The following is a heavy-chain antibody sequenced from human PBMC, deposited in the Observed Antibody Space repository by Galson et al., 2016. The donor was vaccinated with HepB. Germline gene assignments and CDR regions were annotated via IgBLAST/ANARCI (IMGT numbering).Heavy chain of an antibody. CDR2: ISTLATST. V-gene: IGHV3-11*03. Sequence: SLRLSCAASGFSFSDYFMAWIRQAPGKGLEWVSSISTLATSTNYADSLRGRFIMSRDNARKLLFLELTNVTVEDTATYYCARRGGDFSGMDVWGPGTTVIVSS. J-gene: IGHJ6*02. D-gene: IGHD3-16*01. CDR1: GFSFSDYF. CDR3: ARRGGDFSGMDV.